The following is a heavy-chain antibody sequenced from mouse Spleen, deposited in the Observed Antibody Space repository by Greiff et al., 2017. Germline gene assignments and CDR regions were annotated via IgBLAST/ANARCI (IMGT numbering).Heavy chain of an antibody. J-gene: IGHJ4*01. CDR3: ATNSNYDAMDY. CDR2: IWSDGST. Sequence: VKLMESGPGLVAPSQSLSITCTISGFSLTSYGVHWVRQPPGKGLEWLVVIWSDGSTTYNSALKSRLSISKDNSKSQVFLKVNSLQADDTAMYYCATNSNYDAMDYWGQGTSVTVSS. CDR1: GFSLTSYG. D-gene: IGHD2-5*01. V-gene: IGHV2-6-1*01.